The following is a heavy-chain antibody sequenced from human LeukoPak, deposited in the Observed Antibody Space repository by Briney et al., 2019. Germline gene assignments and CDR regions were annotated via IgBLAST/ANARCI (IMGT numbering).Heavy chain of an antibody. J-gene: IGHJ6*03. CDR1: GGSISSSSYY. CDR3: ARVDQRVGKSYYYYYYMDV. D-gene: IGHD1-26*01. Sequence: SETLSLTCTVSGGSISSSSYYWGWIRQPPGKGLEWIGSIYYSGSTYYNPSLKSRVTISVDTSKNQFSLKLSSVTAADTAVYYCARVDQRVGKSYYYYYYMDVWGKGTTVTVSS. V-gene: IGHV4-39*07. CDR2: IYYSGST.